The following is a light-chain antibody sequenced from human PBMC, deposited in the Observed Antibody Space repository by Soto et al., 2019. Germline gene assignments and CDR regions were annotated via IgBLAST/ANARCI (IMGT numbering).Light chain of an antibody. Sequence: QSVLTQPPSASGTPGQRVTISASGSSSNIGSNTVSWYQQVPGTAPKLLIYDNDERPSGVPGRFSGSKSGTSASLAISGLQSEDEADYYCATWDDSRNGYVFGPGNKV. CDR1: SSNIGSNT. CDR3: ATWDDSRNGYV. J-gene: IGLJ1*01. V-gene: IGLV1-44*01. CDR2: DND.